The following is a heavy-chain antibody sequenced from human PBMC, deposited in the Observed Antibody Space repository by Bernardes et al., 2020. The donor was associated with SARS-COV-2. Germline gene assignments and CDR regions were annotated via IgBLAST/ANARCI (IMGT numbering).Heavy chain of an antibody. D-gene: IGHD3-10*01. CDR1: GDSIPNYY. CDR2: MYHTGST. Sequence: ETLSLTCTVSGDSIPNYYWSWIRQAPGKGLEWIAYMYHTGSTHYNPSLKSRLTTSVETSKNQFSLKLSSVTAADTAVYYCARVFLRGVNPWFDTWGQGTLVTVSS. J-gene: IGHJ5*02. CDR3: ARVFLRGVNPWFDT. V-gene: IGHV4-59*01.